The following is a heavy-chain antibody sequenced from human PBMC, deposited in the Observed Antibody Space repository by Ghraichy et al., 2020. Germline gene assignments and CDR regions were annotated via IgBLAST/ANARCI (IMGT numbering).Heavy chain of an antibody. J-gene: IGHJ4*02. CDR1: GFTFSSYA. CDR3: AKFIRAARFDY. D-gene: IGHD3-3*02. V-gene: IGHV3-23*01. CDR2: ISGSGGST. Sequence: GESLNISCAASGFTFSSYAMSWVRQAPGKGLEWVSAISGSGGSTYYADSVKGRFTISRDNSKNTLYLQMNSLRAEDTAVYYCAKFIRAARFDYWGQGTLVTVSS.